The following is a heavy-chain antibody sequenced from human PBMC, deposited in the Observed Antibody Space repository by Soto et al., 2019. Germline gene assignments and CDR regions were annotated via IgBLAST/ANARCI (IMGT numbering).Heavy chain of an antibody. D-gene: IGHD3-10*01. J-gene: IGHJ4*02. CDR2: ISAYNGDT. Sequence: QIHLVQSGSEVKKPGASVKVSCKASGFTFTSFGISWVRQAPGQGLEWMGWISAYNGDTDIAQRVQGRVTLTTDTSTNTAYMELRRPRSDDTAVYYCARDKMVYTYGSGTFDYWGQGTVVTVSS. CDR3: ARDKMVYTYGSGTFDY. CDR1: GFTFTSFG. V-gene: IGHV1-18*04.